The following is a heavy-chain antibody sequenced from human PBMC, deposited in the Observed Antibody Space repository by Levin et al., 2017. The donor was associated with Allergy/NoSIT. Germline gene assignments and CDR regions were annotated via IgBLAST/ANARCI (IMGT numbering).Heavy chain of an antibody. D-gene: IGHD2-15*01. CDR2: IYYSGST. Sequence: SETLSLTCTVSGGSISSYYWSWIRQPPGKGLEWIGYIYYSGSTNYNPSLKSRVTISVDTSKNQFSLKLSSVTAADTAVYYCARVYCSGGSCSRFYFDYWGQGTLVTVSS. CDR3: ARVYCSGGSCSRFYFDY. CDR1: GGSISSYY. J-gene: IGHJ4*02. V-gene: IGHV4-59*01.